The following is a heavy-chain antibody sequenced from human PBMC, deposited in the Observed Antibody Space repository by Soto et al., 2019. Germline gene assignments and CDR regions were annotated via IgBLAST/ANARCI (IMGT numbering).Heavy chain of an antibody. J-gene: IGHJ4*02. V-gene: IGHV3-9*02. Sequence: PGGSLRLSCVASGFTADDYAMHWVRQAPGKGLEWVSGISSNSDTIDYADSVKGRFTISRDNAKNSLFLQMNSLRPEDTALYYCAKDMKWGGMTTIHYIDSWGRGTLVTVSS. D-gene: IGHD4-17*01. CDR2: ISSNSDTI. CDR1: GFTADDYA. CDR3: AKDMKWGGMTTIHYIDS.